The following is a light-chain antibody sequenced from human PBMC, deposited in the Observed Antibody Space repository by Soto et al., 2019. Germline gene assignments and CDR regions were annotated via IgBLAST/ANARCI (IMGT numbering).Light chain of an antibody. CDR1: QSVSSN. CDR2: GAS. V-gene: IGKV3-15*01. CDR3: QQYNNWPPST. J-gene: IGKJ1*01. Sequence: EIVMTQSPATLSVSPGERATLSCRASQSVSSNLAWYQQKPGQAPRLLIYGASTRATGIPARFSGSGSGTEFTLTISSLQSEDFAVYYCQQYNNWPPSTFGQGTKVDSK.